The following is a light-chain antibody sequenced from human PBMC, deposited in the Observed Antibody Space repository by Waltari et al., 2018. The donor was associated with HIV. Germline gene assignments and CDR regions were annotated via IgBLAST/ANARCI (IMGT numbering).Light chain of an antibody. CDR2: DVS. V-gene: IGLV2-14*03. Sequence: QSALTQPASVSGSPGQSITISCTGTSSDVGGYNYVSWYQQHPGKAPKLMIYDVSNRPSGVSNRCSGSKSGNTASLTISGLQAEDEADYYCSSYTSSSIYVFGTGTKVTVL. J-gene: IGLJ1*01. CDR1: SSDVGGYNY. CDR3: SSYTSSSIYV.